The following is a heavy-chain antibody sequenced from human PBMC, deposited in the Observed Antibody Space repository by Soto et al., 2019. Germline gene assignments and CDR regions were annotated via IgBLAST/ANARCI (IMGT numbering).Heavy chain of an antibody. D-gene: IGHD6-19*01. J-gene: IGHJ4*02. CDR2: IKADGSEK. Sequence: GGSLRLSCAASGFTFSIYWMSWVRQAPGKGLEWVANIKADGSEKHYVDSVKGRFTISRDNAKNSLYLQMNSLRAEDTAVYYCARAKDFYSSGWYSDYFDSWGQGTLVTVSS. CDR3: ARAKDFYSSGWYSDYFDS. CDR1: GFTFSIYW. V-gene: IGHV3-7*01.